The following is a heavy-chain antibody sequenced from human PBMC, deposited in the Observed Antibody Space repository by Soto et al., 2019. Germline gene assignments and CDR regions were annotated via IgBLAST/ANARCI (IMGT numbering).Heavy chain of an antibody. D-gene: IGHD3-3*01. Sequence: GESLRLSCAVSGFTFSSYAMSWVRQAPGEGLEGVGAIRGNGCSTYYADSVKGRFTISKDNSKNTVYLQMNSLRAEDTAVYCCCSTIFGVVQYYYYGMDVWGQGTTVTVSS. CDR2: IRGNGCST. CDR3: CSTIFGVVQYYYYGMDV. CDR1: GFTFSSYA. V-gene: IGHV3-23*01. J-gene: IGHJ6*02.